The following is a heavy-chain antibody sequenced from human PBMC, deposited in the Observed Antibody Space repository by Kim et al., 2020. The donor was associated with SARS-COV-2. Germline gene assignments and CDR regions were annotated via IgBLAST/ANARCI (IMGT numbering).Heavy chain of an antibody. J-gene: IGHJ6*02. CDR3: ARADVKFGFWSDYSRGDMDV. D-gene: IGHD3-3*01. V-gene: IGHV3-48*03. Sequence: GGSLRLSCAASGFAFSSYEMNWVRQAPGKGLEWVADITNSGSNRYYAASVKGRFTISRDNAKNSLYLQMNTLRAEDTGVYYCARADVKFGFWSDYSRGDMDVWGQGTTVIVSS. CDR1: GFAFSSYE. CDR2: ITNSGSNR.